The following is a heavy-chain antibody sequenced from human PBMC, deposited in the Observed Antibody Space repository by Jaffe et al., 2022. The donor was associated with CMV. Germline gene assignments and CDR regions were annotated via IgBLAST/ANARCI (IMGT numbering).Heavy chain of an antibody. CDR2: IYWNDDK. J-gene: IGHJ5*02. CDR3: ARPDLGYCSGGSCYRGVSWFDP. Sequence: QITLKESGPTLVKPTQTLTLTCTFSGFSLSTSGVGVGWIRQPPGKALEWLALIYWNDDKRYSPSLKSRLTITKDTSKNQVVLTMTNMDPVDTATYYCARPDLGYCSGGSCYRGVSWFDPWGQGTLVTVSS. D-gene: IGHD2-15*01. V-gene: IGHV2-5*01. CDR1: GFSLSTSGVG.